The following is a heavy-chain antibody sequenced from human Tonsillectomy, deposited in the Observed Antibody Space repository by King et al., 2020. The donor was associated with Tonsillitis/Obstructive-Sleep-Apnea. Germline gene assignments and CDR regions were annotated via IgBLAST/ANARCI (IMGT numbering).Heavy chain of an antibody. Sequence: VQLVESGGGFVQPGRSLRLSCTASGFTFDDYAMHWVRQAPGKGLEWVSGISWNSGSILYADSVKGRFTISRDNAKNSLYLQMNSLRAEDTAFYYCAKDMESREWLSGYFEYWGQGTLVTVSS. J-gene: IGHJ4*02. CDR3: AKDMESREWLSGYFEY. CDR2: ISWNSGSI. CDR1: GFTFDDYA. D-gene: IGHD3-3*01. V-gene: IGHV3-9*01.